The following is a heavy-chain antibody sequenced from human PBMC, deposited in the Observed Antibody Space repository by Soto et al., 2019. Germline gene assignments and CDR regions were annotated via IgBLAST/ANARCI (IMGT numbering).Heavy chain of an antibody. V-gene: IGHV1-24*01. J-gene: IGHJ5*02. CDR2: FDPEDGET. Sequence: ASVKVSCKVSGYTPPGFSIHWVRQAPGKGLEWMGGFDPEDGETIYAQKFQGRVTMTEDTSTDTAYMELSSLRSEDTAVYYCATWSLWFDPWGQGTLVTVSS. CDR1: GYTPPGFS. D-gene: IGHD1-26*01. CDR3: ATWSLWFDP.